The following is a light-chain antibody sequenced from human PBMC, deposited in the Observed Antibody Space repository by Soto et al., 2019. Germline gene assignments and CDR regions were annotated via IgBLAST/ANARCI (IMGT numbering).Light chain of an antibody. Sequence: NFMLTQPHSVSGSPGETVTISCARSSGSSALNYVQWYQQRPGSGPTIVIYEGNHRPSGVPDRFSGSIDSSSNSASLTISGLKTDDEGDYYCQSYDNIVHLVFGGGTKLTVL. V-gene: IGLV6-57*04. CDR3: QSYDNIVHLV. CDR2: EGN. CDR1: SGSSALNY. J-gene: IGLJ3*02.